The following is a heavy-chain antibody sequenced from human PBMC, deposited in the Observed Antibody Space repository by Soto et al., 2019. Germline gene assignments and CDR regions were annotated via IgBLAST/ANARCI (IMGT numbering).Heavy chain of an antibody. CDR3: AKDLLSYGDYDYYCCGMDV. CDR1: GFTFSTYG. D-gene: IGHD4-17*01. J-gene: IGHJ6*02. CDR2: ISYDGTNK. V-gene: IGHV3-30*18. Sequence: QVQQVESGGGEVQPGRSLTISCAASGFTFSTYGRHWVRQTPGKGLEWVAVISYDGTNKFYSDSVKGRFTISRDNFKNTLTLQMNSLRAGDTAVYSCAKDLLSYGDYDYYCCGMDVWGLGTRVTVSS.